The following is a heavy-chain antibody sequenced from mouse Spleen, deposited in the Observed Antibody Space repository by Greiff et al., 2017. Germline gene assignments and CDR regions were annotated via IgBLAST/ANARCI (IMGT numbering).Heavy chain of an antibody. V-gene: IGHV2-6-7*01. CDR2: IWGDGST. CDR1: GFSLTGYG. CDR3: ARDDGYLYYAMDY. D-gene: IGHD2-3*01. J-gene: IGHJ4*01. Sequence: VQLQQSGPGLVAPSQSLSITCTVSGFSLTGYGVNWVRQTPGKGLEWLGMIWGDGSTDYNSALKSRLSISKDNSKSQVFLKMNSLQTDDTARYYCARDDGYLYYAMDYWGQGTSVTVSS.